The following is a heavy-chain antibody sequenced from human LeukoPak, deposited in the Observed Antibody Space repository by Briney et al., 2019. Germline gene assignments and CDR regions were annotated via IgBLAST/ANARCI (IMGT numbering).Heavy chain of an antibody. D-gene: IGHD3-22*01. J-gene: IGHJ4*02. CDR2: IYYSGST. Sequence: SETLSLTCTVSGGSISSSSYYWGWIRQPPGTGLEWLGSIYYSGSTYYNPSLKSRVTISVDTSKNQFSLKLRSVTAADTAVYYCARDSYYYDSSGYYRFDYWGQGTLVTVSS. V-gene: IGHV4-39*07. CDR1: GGSISSSSYY. CDR3: ARDSYYYDSSGYYRFDY.